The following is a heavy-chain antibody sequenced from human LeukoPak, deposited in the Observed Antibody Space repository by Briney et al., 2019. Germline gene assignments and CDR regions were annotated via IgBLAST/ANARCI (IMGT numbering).Heavy chain of an antibody. CDR3: ATDLRDGYNLWY. CDR2: FDPEDGET. V-gene: IGHV1-24*01. Sequence: ASVKVSCKVSGYTLTELSMHWVRQAPGKGLEWMGGFDPEDGETNYAQKFQGRVTMTEDTSTDTAYMELSSLRSEDTAVYYCATDLRDGYNLWYWGQGTLVTVSS. CDR1: GYTLTELS. D-gene: IGHD5-24*01. J-gene: IGHJ4*02.